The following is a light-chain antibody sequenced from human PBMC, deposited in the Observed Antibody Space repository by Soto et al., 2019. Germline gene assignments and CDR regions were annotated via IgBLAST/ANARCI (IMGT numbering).Light chain of an antibody. V-gene: IGLV2-14*01. J-gene: IGLJ1*01. CDR2: EVS. Sequence: QSVLTQPASVSGSPGQSITISCTGASSDVGGYNYVSWYQQHPGKVPKLMIFEVSNRPSGVSNRLSGSKSGNTASLTISGLQAEDEADYYCSSYTTSRTLVFGPGTKLTVL. CDR3: SSYTTSRTLV. CDR1: SSDVGGYNY.